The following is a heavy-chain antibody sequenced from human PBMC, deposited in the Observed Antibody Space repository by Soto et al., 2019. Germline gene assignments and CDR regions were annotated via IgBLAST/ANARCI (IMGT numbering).Heavy chain of an antibody. CDR2: INWNSGSI. J-gene: IGHJ1*01. CDR3: VKYESNNWHSGHLPH. D-gene: IGHD1-1*01. V-gene: IGHV3-9*01. Sequence: PGGTLRLSCAASGFTFDDYAMHWVRQVPGKGLEGVSGINWNSGSIGYADSVKGRFAISRDNAKNSLHLQMNSLRAEDTAFYYCVKYESNNWHSGHLPHWAQRTPVPGSA. CDR1: GFTFDDYA.